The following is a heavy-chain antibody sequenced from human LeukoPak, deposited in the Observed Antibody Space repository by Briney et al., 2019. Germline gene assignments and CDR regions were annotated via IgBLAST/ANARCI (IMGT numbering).Heavy chain of an antibody. CDR2: INPNSGGT. CDR1: GYTFTGYY. D-gene: IGHD3-3*01. J-gene: IGHJ6*02. CDR3: ASEGARNYYDFWSGYYTSRSYYYYYGMDV. V-gene: IGHV1-2*06. Sequence: GASVKVSCKASGYTFTGYYMHWVRQAPGQGLEWMGRINPNSGGTNYAQKFQGRVTMTRDTSISTAHMELSRLRSDDTAVYYCASEGARNYYDFWSGYYTSRSYYYYYGMDVWGQGTTVTVSS.